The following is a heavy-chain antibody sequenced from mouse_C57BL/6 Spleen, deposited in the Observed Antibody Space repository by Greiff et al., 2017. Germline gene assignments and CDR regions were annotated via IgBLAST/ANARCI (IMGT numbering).Heavy chain of an antibody. J-gene: IGHJ3*01. CDR3: AREGGSSWFAY. V-gene: IGHV1-52*01. CDR2: IDPSDSET. CDR1: GYTFTSYW. D-gene: IGHD1-1*02. Sequence: QVQLQQPGAELVRPGSSVKLSCKASGYTFTSYWMHWVKQRPIQGLEWIGNIDPSDSETHYNQKFKDKATLTVDKSSSTAYMQLSSLTSEDSAVYYCAREGGSSWFAYWGQWTLVTVSA.